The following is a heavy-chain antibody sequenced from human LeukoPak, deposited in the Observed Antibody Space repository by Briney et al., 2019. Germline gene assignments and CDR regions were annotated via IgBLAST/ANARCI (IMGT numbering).Heavy chain of an antibody. CDR2: ISGNADTT. V-gene: IGHV3-23*01. Sequence: GALLLSCAASGFTFRLYAMTWVRQAPGKGLEWVSAISGNADTTYYADSVKGRFTISRDNSKNTLFLQMNNLRAEDTALYYCAGYTFGYWYFDLWGRGTLVTVSS. CDR1: GFTFRLYA. D-gene: IGHD5-18*01. J-gene: IGHJ2*01. CDR3: AGYTFGYWYFDL.